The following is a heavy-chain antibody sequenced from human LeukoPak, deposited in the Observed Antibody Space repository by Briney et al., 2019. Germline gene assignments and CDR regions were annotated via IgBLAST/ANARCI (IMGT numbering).Heavy chain of an antibody. CDR3: ARGGYSSGSGSAGYYYYYMDV. J-gene: IGHJ6*03. V-gene: IGHV1-69*13. CDR2: IIPIFGRA. D-gene: IGHD6-19*01. CDR1: GGTFSSYA. Sequence: ASVKVSCKASGGTFSSYAISWVRQAPGQGLEWTGGIIPIFGRANYAQKFQGRVTITADESTSTAYMELSSLRSEDTAVYYCARGGYSSGSGSAGYYYYYMDVWGKGTTVTISS.